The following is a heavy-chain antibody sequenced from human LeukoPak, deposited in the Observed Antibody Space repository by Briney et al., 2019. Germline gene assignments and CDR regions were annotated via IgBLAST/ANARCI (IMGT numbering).Heavy chain of an antibody. Sequence: SETLSLTCTVSGGSISSYYWSWIRQPPGKRLEWIGYIYYSGSTNYNPSLKSRVTVSVDTSKKQFSLKLSSVTAADTAVYYCASGYSYGHFDYWGQGTLVTVSS. CDR2: IYYSGST. CDR3: ASGYSYGHFDY. D-gene: IGHD5-18*01. J-gene: IGHJ4*02. CDR1: GGSISSYY. V-gene: IGHV4-59*01.